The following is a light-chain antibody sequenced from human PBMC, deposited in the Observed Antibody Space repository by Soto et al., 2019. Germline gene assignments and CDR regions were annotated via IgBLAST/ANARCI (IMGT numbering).Light chain of an antibody. J-gene: IGLJ2*01. CDR2: ANT. Sequence: QSVLTQPPSVSGAPGPRVTISCTGNNSNIGAGSGVNWYQQFPNRAPKLLIYANTHRPSGVPDRFSGSTSATSASLAITGLQTQDEADYYCQSFDSSLTGLIFGGGTKVTVL. CDR3: QSFDSSLTGLI. CDR1: NSNIGAGSG. V-gene: IGLV1-40*01.